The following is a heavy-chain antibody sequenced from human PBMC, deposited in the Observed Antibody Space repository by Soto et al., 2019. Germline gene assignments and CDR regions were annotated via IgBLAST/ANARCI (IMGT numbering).Heavy chain of an antibody. V-gene: IGHV4-59*12. Sequence: PSETLSLTCTVSGGSISSYYWSWIRQPPGKGLEWIGYIYYSASTNYSPSLKSRVTISVDTSKNQFSLKLSSVTAADTAVYYCARGINYSFDSWGRGTLVTVPQ. D-gene: IGHD2-21*01. J-gene: IGHJ4*02. CDR2: IYYSAST. CDR3: ARGINYSFDS. CDR1: GGSISSYY.